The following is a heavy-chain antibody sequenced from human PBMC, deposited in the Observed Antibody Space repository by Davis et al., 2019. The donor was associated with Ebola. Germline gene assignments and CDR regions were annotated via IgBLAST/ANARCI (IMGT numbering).Heavy chain of an antibody. V-gene: IGHV4-59*11. CDR3: ARVNYDFWSGYANWFDP. Sequence: SETLSLTCTVSGGSISSHYWSWIRQPPGKGLEWIGYIYYSGSTNYNPSLKSRVTISVDTSKNQFSLKLSSVTAADTAVYYCARVNYDFWSGYANWFDPWGQGTLVTVSS. CDR2: IYYSGST. CDR1: GGSISSHY. D-gene: IGHD3-3*01. J-gene: IGHJ5*02.